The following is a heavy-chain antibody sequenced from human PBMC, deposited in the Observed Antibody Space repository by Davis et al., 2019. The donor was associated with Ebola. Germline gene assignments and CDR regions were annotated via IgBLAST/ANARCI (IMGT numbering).Heavy chain of an antibody. CDR2: IIPIFGTA. CDR3: ARVRYSGYENYYYYYGMDV. J-gene: IGHJ6*02. CDR1: GGTFSSYA. V-gene: IGHV1-69*05. D-gene: IGHD5-12*01. Sequence: AASVKVSCKASGGTFSSYAISWVRQAPGQGLEWMGGIIPIFGTANYAQKFQGRVTMTTDTSTSTAYMELRSLGSDDTAVYYCARVRYSGYENYYYYYGMDVWGQGTTVTVSS.